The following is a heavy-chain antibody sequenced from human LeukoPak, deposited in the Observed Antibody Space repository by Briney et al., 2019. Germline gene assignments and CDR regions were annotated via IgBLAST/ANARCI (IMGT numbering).Heavy chain of an antibody. CDR1: GFTFSSYA. J-gene: IGHJ4*02. D-gene: IGHD4-23*01. CDR3: VKDFCRGGNCPFPFFDS. CDR2: TVAGYSET. Sequence: GGSLRVSCATFGFTFSSYAMSWVRQAPAKGLEWVSITVAGYSETHYADSVRGRFTISRDDSSNTLSLEMNSLRADDTGTYYCVKDFCRGGNCPFPFFDSWGQGTVVTVSS. V-gene: IGHV3-23*01.